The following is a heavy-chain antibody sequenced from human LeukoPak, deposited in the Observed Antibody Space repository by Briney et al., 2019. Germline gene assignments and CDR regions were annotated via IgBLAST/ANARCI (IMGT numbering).Heavy chain of an antibody. CDR2: ISGSGGST. CDR3: AKGLDYGDYSFDY. J-gene: IGHJ4*02. CDR1: GFTFSSYA. D-gene: IGHD4-17*01. V-gene: IGHV3-23*01. Sequence: GGSLRLSCAASGFTFSSYAMSWVRQAPGKGLEWVSAISGSGGSTYYADPVKGRFTISRDNSKNTLYLQMNSLRAEDTAVYYCAKGLDYGDYSFDYWGQGTLVTVSS.